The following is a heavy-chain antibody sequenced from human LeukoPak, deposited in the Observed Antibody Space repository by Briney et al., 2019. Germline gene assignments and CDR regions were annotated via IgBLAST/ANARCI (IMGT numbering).Heavy chain of an antibody. V-gene: IGHV4-39*07. D-gene: IGHD3-10*01. CDR1: GGSISSSSYY. CDR3: ARVVKLLWFGANWFDP. J-gene: IGHJ5*02. CDR2: IYYSGST. Sequence: PSETLSLTCTVSGGSISSSSYYWGWIRQPPGKGLEWIGSIYYSGSTYYNPSLKSRVTISVDTSKNQFSLKLSSVTAADTAVYYCARVVKLLWFGANWFDPWGQGTLVTVSS.